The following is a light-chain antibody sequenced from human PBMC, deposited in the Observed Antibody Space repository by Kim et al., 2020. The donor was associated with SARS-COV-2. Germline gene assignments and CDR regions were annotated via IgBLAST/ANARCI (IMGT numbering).Light chain of an antibody. CDR3: QVWDDGSVI. V-gene: IGLV3-21*04. Sequence: SYELTQPPSVSVAPGETATITCGGKNIGRKSVHWYQQKPGQAPVLVISYDTDRPSGIPERFSGSNSGNTATLTISRVEAGDEADYYGQVWDDGSVIFGVG. CDR2: YDT. J-gene: IGLJ2*01. CDR1: NIGRKS.